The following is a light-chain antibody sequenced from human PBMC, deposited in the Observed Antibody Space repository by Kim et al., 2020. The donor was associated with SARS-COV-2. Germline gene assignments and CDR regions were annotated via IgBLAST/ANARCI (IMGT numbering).Light chain of an antibody. CDR2: YDS. CDR1: NLGSEK. CDR3: QVWDTSGDYGM. Sequence: PGKTATPPCVGKNLGSEKVNWYQPKPGQAPVLVISYDSERPSGIPARFSGSRSGNTATLTINRVEDGDEADYYCQVWDTSGDYGMFGGGTQLTVL. V-gene: IGLV3-21*04. J-gene: IGLJ3*02.